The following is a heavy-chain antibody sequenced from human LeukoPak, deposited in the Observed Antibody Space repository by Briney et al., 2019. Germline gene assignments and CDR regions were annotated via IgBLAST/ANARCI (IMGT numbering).Heavy chain of an antibody. CDR2: IYYTGAT. Sequence: SETLSLTCIVSSGSISSSSYYWGWIRQPPGKGLGWVGSIYYTGATYHNPSLESRVAISVDTSKNQFSLKLSSVTAADTAVYYCARSLRGYCSSTSCYESGFDPWGQGTLVTVSS. CDR3: ARSLRGYCSSTSCYESGFDP. D-gene: IGHD2-2*01. V-gene: IGHV4-39*01. J-gene: IGHJ5*02. CDR1: SGSISSSSYY.